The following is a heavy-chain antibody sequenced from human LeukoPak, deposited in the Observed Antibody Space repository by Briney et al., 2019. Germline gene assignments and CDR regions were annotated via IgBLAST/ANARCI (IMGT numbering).Heavy chain of an antibody. CDR1: GYTFTSYD. J-gene: IGHJ5*02. CDR3: ARVSVPWAEFYGFTVTTTPGGFDP. V-gene: IGHV1-8*01. Sequence: ASVTVSCKASGYTFTSYDINWVRQAPGQGLEWMGWMNPNSGNTDYAQKFQGRATMTRNTSISTAYMELSSLRSEDTAVYYCARVSVPWAEFYGFTVTTTPGGFDPWGQGTLVTVSS. CDR2: MNPNSGNT. D-gene: IGHD4-17*01.